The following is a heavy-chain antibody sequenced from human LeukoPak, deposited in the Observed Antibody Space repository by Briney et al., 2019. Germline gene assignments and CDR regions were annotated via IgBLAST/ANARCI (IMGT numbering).Heavy chain of an antibody. CDR1: GFTFSSYA. Sequence: GGSLRLSCAASGFTFSSYAMSWVRQAPGKGLEWVSAISGSGGSTYYADSVKGRFTISRDNSKNTLYLQMNSLRAEDTAVYYYAKGTSWVSDYYYMDVWGKGTTVTVSS. CDR2: ISGSGGST. V-gene: IGHV3-23*01. CDR3: AKGTSWVSDYYYMDV. D-gene: IGHD2-8*01. J-gene: IGHJ6*03.